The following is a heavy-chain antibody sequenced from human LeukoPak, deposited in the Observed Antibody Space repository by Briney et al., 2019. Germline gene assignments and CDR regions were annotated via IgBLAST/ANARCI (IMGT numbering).Heavy chain of an antibody. CDR3: AKDSYSGYYSFVNWFDP. CDR2: ISYDGSNK. Sequence: PGGSLRLSCAASGFTFSSYAMHWVRQAPGKGLEWVAVISYDGSNKYYADSVKGRFTISRDNSKNTLYLQMNSLRAEDTAVYYCAKDSYSGYYSFVNWFDPWGQGTLVTVSS. J-gene: IGHJ5*02. CDR1: GFTFSSYA. D-gene: IGHD3-22*01. V-gene: IGHV3-30*04.